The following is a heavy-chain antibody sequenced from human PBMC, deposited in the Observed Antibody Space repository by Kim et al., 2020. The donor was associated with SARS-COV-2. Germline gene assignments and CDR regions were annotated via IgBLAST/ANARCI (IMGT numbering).Heavy chain of an antibody. Sequence: GGSLRLSCAASGFTFSSYSMNWVRQAPGKGLEWVSSISSSSSYIYYADSVKGRFTISRDNAKNSLYLQMNSLRAEDTAVYYCARDPSIARGPTSGMDVWGQGTTVTVSS. CDR3: ARDPSIARGPTSGMDV. J-gene: IGHJ6*02. V-gene: IGHV3-21*01. CDR2: ISSSSSYI. D-gene: IGHD6-6*01. CDR1: GFTFSSYS.